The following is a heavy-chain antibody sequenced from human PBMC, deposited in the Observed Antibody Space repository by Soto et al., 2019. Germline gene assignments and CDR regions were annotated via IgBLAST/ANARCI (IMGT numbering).Heavy chain of an antibody. CDR3: VRDGSKSLRDWFDP. J-gene: IGHJ5*02. V-gene: IGHV4-4*07. Sequence: SETLSLTCNVSGGPISKFYWAWIRKTAGNGLEWMGRVYATGTTDYNPSLRSRVAMSVDISKKTFSLRLRSVTGADSGVYYCVRDGSKSLRDWFDPWGQGILVTV. CDR1: GGPISKFY. CDR2: VYATGTT.